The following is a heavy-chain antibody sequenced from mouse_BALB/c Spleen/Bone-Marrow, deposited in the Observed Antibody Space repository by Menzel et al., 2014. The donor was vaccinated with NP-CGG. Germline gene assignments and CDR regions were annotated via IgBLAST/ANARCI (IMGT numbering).Heavy chain of an antibody. CDR1: GYTFTDYW. Sequence: QVQLQQSGAELVMPGASVKMSCKASGYTFTDYWMHWVKQGPGQGLEWIGAIDTSDSYTSYNQKFKGKATLTVDESSSTAYMQLSSLTSEDSAVYYCARDYYGRGWYFDVWGAGTTVTVSS. V-gene: IGHV1-69*01. D-gene: IGHD1-1*01. CDR3: ARDYYGRGWYFDV. CDR2: IDTSDSYT. J-gene: IGHJ1*01.